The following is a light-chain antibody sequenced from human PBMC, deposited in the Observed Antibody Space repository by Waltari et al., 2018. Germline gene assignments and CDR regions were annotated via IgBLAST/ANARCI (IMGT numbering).Light chain of an antibody. V-gene: IGKV3-15*01. CDR2: GAS. J-gene: IGKJ1*01. Sequence: ETVITQSPATLSVSPGERANLSCRASQTVSSNLAWYQQKRGQAPRLLIYGASTRATGTPARFSGSGSGTQFTLTINSLQSEDFAVYYGQQYNNWPPWTFGQGTKVGIK. CDR1: QTVSSN. CDR3: QQYNNWPPWT.